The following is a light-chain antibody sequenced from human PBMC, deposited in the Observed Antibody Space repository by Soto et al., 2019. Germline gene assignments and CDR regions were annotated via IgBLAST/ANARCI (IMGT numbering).Light chain of an antibody. CDR1: QSVSSY. Sequence: EIVLTQSPATLSLSPGEGATLYCRASQSVSSYLDWYQQKPGQAPRRLIFDASNRATGIPARFSGSGSGTDFTLTISSLEPEGFAVYYCQHRSNWPLTFGGGTKV. CDR2: DAS. CDR3: QHRSNWPLT. V-gene: IGKV3-11*01. J-gene: IGKJ4*01.